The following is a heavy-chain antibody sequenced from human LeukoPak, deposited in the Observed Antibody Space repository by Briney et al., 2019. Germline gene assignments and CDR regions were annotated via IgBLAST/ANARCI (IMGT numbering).Heavy chain of an antibody. Sequence: GGSLRLSCAASGFTFSSYAMSWVRQAPGKGLEWVAAIRSSGGNTYYADSVKGRFTISRDNSKSTPYLQMNSLRAEDTAVYYCAKDELGLRSYFDYWGQGTLVTVSS. CDR3: AKDELGLRSYFDY. V-gene: IGHV3-23*01. CDR1: GFTFSSYA. CDR2: IRSSGGNT. D-gene: IGHD3-3*01. J-gene: IGHJ4*02.